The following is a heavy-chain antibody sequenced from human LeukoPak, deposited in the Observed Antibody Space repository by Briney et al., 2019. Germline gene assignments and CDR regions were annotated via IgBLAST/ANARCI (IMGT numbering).Heavy chain of an antibody. D-gene: IGHD5-18*01. Sequence: ASVKVSCKASGYTFTCYYMHWVRQAPGQGLEWMGWINPNSGGTNYAQKFQGRVTMTRDTSISTAYMELSRLRSDDTAVYYCARGPHHTAMVIPYDYWGQGTLVTVSS. J-gene: IGHJ4*02. CDR1: GYTFTCYY. CDR3: ARGPHHTAMVIPYDY. V-gene: IGHV1-2*02. CDR2: INPNSGGT.